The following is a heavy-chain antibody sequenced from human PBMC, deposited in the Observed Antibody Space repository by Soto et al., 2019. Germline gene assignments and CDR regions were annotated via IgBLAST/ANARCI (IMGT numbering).Heavy chain of an antibody. CDR1: GFTFSSYA. D-gene: IGHD3-22*01. CDR2: ISGSGGST. CDR3: AKGSSVSSGFVYGMDV. Sequence: HPGGSLRLSCAASGFTFSSYAMSWVRQAPGKGLEWVSAISGSGGSTYYADSVKGRFTISRDNSKNTLYLQMNSLRAEDTAVYYCAKGSSVSSGFVYGMDVWGQGTTVTVSS. V-gene: IGHV3-23*01. J-gene: IGHJ6*02.